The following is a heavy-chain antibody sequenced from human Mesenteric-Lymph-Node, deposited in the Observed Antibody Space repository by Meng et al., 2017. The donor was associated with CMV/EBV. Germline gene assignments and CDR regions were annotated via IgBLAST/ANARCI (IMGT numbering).Heavy chain of an antibody. CDR2: INSDGSST. D-gene: IGHD1-7*01. Sequence: GESLKISCAASGFTFSSYWMHWVRQAPGKGLVWVSRINSDGSSTSYADSVKGRFTISRDNAKNSLYLQMNSLRPEDTALYYCAKDTSNKWNYGGAFDIWGLGTLVTVSS. V-gene: IGHV3-74*01. CDR1: GFTFSSYW. CDR3: AKDTSNKWNYGGAFDI. J-gene: IGHJ3*02.